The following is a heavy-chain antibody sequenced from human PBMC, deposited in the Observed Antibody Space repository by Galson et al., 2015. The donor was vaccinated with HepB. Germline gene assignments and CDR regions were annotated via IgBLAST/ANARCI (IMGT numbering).Heavy chain of an antibody. J-gene: IGHJ4*02. V-gene: IGHV3-30*18. D-gene: IGHD6-13*01. CDR2: ISYDGSNK. CDR3: AKDLESWYSSSWYYFDY. Sequence: SLRLSCAASGFTFSSYGMHWVRQAPGKGLEWVAVISYDGSNKYYADSVKGRFTISRDNSKNTLYLQMNSLRAEDTAVYYCAKDLESWYSSSWYYFDYWGQGTLVTVSS. CDR1: GFTFSSYG.